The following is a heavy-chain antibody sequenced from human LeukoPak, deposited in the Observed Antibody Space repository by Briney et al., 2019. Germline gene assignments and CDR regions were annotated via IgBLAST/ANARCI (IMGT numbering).Heavy chain of an antibody. D-gene: IGHD6-19*01. CDR3: ARDRLGSGWYIPMDV. Sequence: PGGSLRLSCAASGFTFSNYAFHWVRQAPGKGLEWVALISYDGSNKYYADSVKGRFTISRDNSKNTLYLQMNSLRAEDTAVYYCARDRLGSGWYIPMDVWGKGTTVTVSS. V-gene: IGHV3-30*04. CDR1: GFTFSNYA. J-gene: IGHJ6*03. CDR2: ISYDGSNK.